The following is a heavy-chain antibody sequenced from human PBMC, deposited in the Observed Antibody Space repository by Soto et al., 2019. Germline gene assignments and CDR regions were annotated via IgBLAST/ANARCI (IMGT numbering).Heavy chain of an antibody. J-gene: IGHJ6*03. D-gene: IGHD2-2*01. V-gene: IGHV4-31*03. CDR2: IYYSGST. CDR3: ARDLVVVPAAMREYYYYYMDV. Sequence: SETLSLTCTVSGGSISSGGYYWSWIRQHPGKGLEWIGYIYYSGSTYYNPSLKSRVTISVDTSKNQFSLKLSSVTAADTAVYYCARDLVVVPAAMREYYYYYMDVWGKGTTVTVSS. CDR1: GGSISSGGYY.